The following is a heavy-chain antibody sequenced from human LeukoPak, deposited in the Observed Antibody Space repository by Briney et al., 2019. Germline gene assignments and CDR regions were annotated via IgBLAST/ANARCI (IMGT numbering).Heavy chain of an antibody. V-gene: IGHV3-30-3*01. CDR1: GFTFSSYA. CDR2: ISHDGSNK. Sequence: PGGSLRLSCAASGFTFSSYAMHWVRQAPGKGLEWVAVISHDGSNKYYADSVKGRFTISRDNSKNTLYLQMNSLRAEDTAVYYCAREKDASSGWPDYWGQGTLVTVSS. CDR3: AREKDASSGWPDY. D-gene: IGHD6-25*01. J-gene: IGHJ4*02.